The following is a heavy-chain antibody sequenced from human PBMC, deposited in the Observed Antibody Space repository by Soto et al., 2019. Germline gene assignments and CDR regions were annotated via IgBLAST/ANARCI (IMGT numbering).Heavy chain of an antibody. V-gene: IGHV4-31*03. CDR2: IYYSGST. CDR1: GGSISSGGYY. CDR3: ARVRGVPYYYYYMDV. D-gene: IGHD3-10*01. J-gene: IGHJ6*03. Sequence: SETLSLTCTVSGGSISSGGYYWSWIRQHPGKGLEWIGYIYYSGSTYYNPSLKSRVTISVDTSKNQFSLKLSSVTAADTAVYYCARVRGVPYYYYYMDVWVKGTTVT.